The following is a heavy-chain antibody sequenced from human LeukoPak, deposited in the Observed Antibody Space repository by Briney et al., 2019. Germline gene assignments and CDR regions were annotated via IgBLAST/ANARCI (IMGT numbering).Heavy chain of an antibody. CDR3: ARGLRNNWFDP. V-gene: IGHV1-18*01. Sequence: ASVKVPCKASGYTFTSYGISWVRQAPGQGLKWMGWISAYNGNTNYAQQLQGRVTMTTDTSTGTAYMELRSLRSDDTAVYYCARGLRNNWFDPWGQGTLVTVSS. J-gene: IGHJ5*02. CDR1: GYTFTSYG. CDR2: ISAYNGNT.